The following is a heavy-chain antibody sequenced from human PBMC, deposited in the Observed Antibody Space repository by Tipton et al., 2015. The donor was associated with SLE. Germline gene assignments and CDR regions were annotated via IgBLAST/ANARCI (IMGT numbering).Heavy chain of an antibody. D-gene: IGHD2-8*02. CDR3: ARVSPTTGDFDY. CDR2: ISSTGSYI. J-gene: IGHJ4*01. V-gene: IGHV3-21*01. Sequence: SLRLSCAASGFTFRAHTMQWVRQAPGKGLEWVSSISSTGSYIYYADSVKGRFTISRDNARSSLFLQVDGLRAEDTAVYYCARVSPTTGDFDYWGQGSLVTVSS. CDR1: GFTFRAHT.